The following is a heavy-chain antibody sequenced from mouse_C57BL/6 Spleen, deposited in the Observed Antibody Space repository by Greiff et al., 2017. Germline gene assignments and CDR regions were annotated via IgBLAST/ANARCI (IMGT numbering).Heavy chain of an antibody. CDR1: GYTFTSYW. Sequence: QVQLKQPGAELVKPGASVKLSCKASGYTFTSYWMHWVKQRPGQGLEWIGMIHPNSGSTNYNEKFKSKATLTVDKSSSTAYMQLSSLTSEDSAVYYCARGDYYGSSYAGNYYAMDYWGQGTSVTVSS. CDR3: ARGDYYGSSYAGNYYAMDY. D-gene: IGHD1-1*01. CDR2: IHPNSGST. J-gene: IGHJ4*01. V-gene: IGHV1-64*01.